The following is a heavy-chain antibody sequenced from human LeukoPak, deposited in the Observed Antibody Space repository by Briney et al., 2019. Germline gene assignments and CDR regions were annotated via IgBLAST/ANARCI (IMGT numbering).Heavy chain of an antibody. Sequence: ASVKVSCKASGYTFTGYYMHWVRQAPGQGLEWMGWINPNSGGTNYAQKFRGRVTMTRDTSISTAYMELSRLTSDDTAVYFCAREDATGTTGFDYWGQGTLVTVSS. D-gene: IGHD1-1*01. CDR2: INPNSGGT. CDR1: GYTFTGYY. V-gene: IGHV1-2*02. CDR3: AREDATGTTGFDY. J-gene: IGHJ4*02.